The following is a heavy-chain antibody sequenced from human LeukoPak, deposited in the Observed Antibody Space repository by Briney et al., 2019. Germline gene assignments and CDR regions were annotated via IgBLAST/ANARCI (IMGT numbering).Heavy chain of an antibody. CDR1: GDSISSVDYS. J-gene: IGHJ6*03. CDR3: ARTTEGYCRGRSCYSYYYYMDV. V-gene: IGHV4-30-4*07. Sequence: SETLSLTCAVSGDSISSVDYSWNWIRQPPGKGLEWIGFIYYSGNTYYNPSLKSRVTISLDTSKNQFSLKLSSVTAADTAAYYCARTTEGYCRGRSCYSYYYYMDVWGRGTTVTVSS. CDR2: IYYSGNT. D-gene: IGHD2-15*01.